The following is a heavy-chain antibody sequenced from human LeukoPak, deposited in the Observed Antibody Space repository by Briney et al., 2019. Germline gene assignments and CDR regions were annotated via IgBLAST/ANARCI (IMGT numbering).Heavy chain of an antibody. CDR2: ISLTGRT. CDR1: GGSISSTNW. CDR3: ARSGIAAAGTEGGFDP. D-gene: IGHD6-13*01. Sequence: SETLSLTCGVSGGSISSTNWWSWVRQPPGQGLEWIGEISLTGRTNYNPSLNGRVTISVDTSKNQFSLKLSSVTAADTAVYYCARSGIAAAGTEGGFDPWGQGTLVTVSS. V-gene: IGHV4-4*02. J-gene: IGHJ5*02.